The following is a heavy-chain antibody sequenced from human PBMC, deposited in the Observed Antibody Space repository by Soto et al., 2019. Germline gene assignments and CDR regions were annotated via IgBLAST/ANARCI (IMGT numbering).Heavy chain of an antibody. J-gene: IGHJ6*02. Sequence: GEALKISWKGSGYSFSSYCVSWVRQMPGKGLEWMGRIDPSDSYTNYSPSFQGHVTISADRSISTAYLQWSSLKASDTAMYYCARLSVATYGMDVWGQGTTVTVSS. CDR1: GYSFSSYC. D-gene: IGHD5-12*01. CDR3: ARLSVATYGMDV. V-gene: IGHV5-10-1*01. CDR2: IDPSDSYT.